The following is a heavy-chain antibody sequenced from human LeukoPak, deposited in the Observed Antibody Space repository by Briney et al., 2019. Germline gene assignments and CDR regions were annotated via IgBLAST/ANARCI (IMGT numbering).Heavy chain of an antibody. D-gene: IGHD3-3*01. CDR1: GFTFTSYD. CDR2: INPNSGGT. J-gene: IGHJ4*02. V-gene: IGHV1-2*02. Sequence: ASVKVSCKASGFTFTSYDINWVRQAPGQGLEWMGWINPNSGGTNYAQKFQGRVTMTRDTSISTAYMELSRLRSDDTAVYYCARDLGDFWIRMYYFDYWGQGTLVTVSS. CDR3: ARDLGDFWIRMYYFDY.